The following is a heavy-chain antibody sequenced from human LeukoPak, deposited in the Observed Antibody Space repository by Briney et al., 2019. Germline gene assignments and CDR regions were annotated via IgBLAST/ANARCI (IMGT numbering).Heavy chain of an antibody. J-gene: IGHJ4*02. D-gene: IGHD1-26*01. CDR1: GFTFSSYW. CDR2: IKQDGSEK. Sequence: GGSLRLSCAASGFTFSSYWMSWARQAPGKGLEWVANIKQDGSEKYYVDSVKGRFTISRDNAKNSLYLQMNSLRAEDTAVYYCARGSGGSYVDYWGQGTLVTVSS. CDR3: ARGSGGSYVDY. V-gene: IGHV3-7*01.